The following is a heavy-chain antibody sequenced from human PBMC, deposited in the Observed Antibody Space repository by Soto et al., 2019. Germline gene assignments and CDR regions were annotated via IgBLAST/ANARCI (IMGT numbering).Heavy chain of an antibody. Sequence: QVQLVQSGAEVKKPGSSVKVSCKASGGTFSTYTITWVRQAPGQGLEWMGRIIPIIGIINYAQKFQGRVTISADKFTGTAYSGLTGLRSDDTAVYYCAVDPDSHYNESHASAYPWGQGTLVTVSS. CDR1: GGTFSTYT. D-gene: IGHD3-16*01. CDR2: IIPIIGII. J-gene: IGHJ5*02. CDR3: AVDPDSHYNESHASAYP. V-gene: IGHV1-69*02.